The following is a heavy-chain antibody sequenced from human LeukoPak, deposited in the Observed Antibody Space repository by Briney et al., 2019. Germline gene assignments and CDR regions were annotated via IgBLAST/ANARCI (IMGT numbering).Heavy chain of an antibody. D-gene: IGHD2-2*01. CDR3: ARDHVFPIVVVPAASYYFDY. CDR1: GYTFTSYG. J-gene: IGHJ4*02. CDR2: STANNGNT. V-gene: IGHV1-18*01. Sequence: ASVKVSCKASGYTFTSYGISWVRQAPGQGLGWMGCSTANNGNTNYAQKLQGRVTMTTDTSTSTAYMELRSLRSDDTAVYYCARDHVFPIVVVPAASYYFDYWGQGTLVTVSS.